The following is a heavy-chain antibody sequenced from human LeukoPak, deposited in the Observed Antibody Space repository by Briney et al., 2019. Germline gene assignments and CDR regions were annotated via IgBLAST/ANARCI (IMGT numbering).Heavy chain of an antibody. CDR3: ARVVPRGRRVDY. D-gene: IGHD3-16*01. CDR2: IYNSGGT. V-gene: IGHV4-59*01. CDR1: GGFITSSFY. J-gene: IGHJ4*02. Sequence: SETLSLTCTVSGGFITSSFYWSWIRQSPGKGLEWIGYIYNSGGTKYNPSLKSRLTISVDTSKNQFSLKLSSVTAADTAVYYCARVVPRGRRVDYWGQGTLVTVSS.